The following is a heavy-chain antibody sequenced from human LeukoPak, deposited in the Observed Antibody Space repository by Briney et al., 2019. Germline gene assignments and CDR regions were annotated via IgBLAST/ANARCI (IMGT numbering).Heavy chain of an antibody. Sequence: PGGSLRLSCAASGVTVSSNYMSWVRQAPGKGLEWVSVIYSGGSTYYVDSVKGRFTISRDNSRNTLYLQMNGLRVEDTAVYYCARYSKGVMPWGHGTLVTVSS. D-gene: IGHD3-16*01. J-gene: IGHJ4*01. V-gene: IGHV3-66*02. CDR1: GVTVSSNY. CDR2: IYSGGST. CDR3: ARYSKGVMP.